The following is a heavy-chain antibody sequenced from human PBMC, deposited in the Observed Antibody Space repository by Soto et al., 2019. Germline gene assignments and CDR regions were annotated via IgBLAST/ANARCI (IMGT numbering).Heavy chain of an antibody. CDR3: ARGPKGYDFWSGPGDIDY. D-gene: IGHD3-3*01. V-gene: IGHV3-21*01. CDR1: GFTFSSYS. Sequence: EVQLVESGGGLVKPGGSLRLSCAASGFTFSSYSMNWVRQAPGKGLEWVSSISSSSSCIYYADSVKGRFTISRDNAKNSLYLQMNSLRAEDTAVYYCARGPKGYDFWSGPGDIDYWGQGTLVTVSS. CDR2: ISSSSSCI. J-gene: IGHJ4*02.